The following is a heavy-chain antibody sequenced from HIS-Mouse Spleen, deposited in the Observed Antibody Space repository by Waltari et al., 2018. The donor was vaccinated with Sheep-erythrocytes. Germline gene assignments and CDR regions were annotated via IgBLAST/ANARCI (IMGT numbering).Heavy chain of an antibody. Sequence: QVQLVQSGAEVKKPGASVKVSCKASGYTFTSYDINLVRQATGQGLEWMGWMNPTRGNKGDAQKFQGRVTMTRNTSISTAYMELSSLRSEDTAVYYCARGIAAAGTDWFDPWGQGTLVTVSS. CDR3: ARGIAAAGTDWFDP. V-gene: IGHV1-8*01. J-gene: IGHJ5*02. CDR1: GYTFTSYD. D-gene: IGHD6-13*01. CDR2: MNPTRGNK.